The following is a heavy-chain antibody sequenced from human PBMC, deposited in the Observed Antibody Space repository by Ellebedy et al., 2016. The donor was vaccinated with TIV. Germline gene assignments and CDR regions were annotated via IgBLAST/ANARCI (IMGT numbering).Heavy chain of an antibody. V-gene: IGHV3-33*08. D-gene: IGHD2-21*02. CDR1: GFIFRNYG. Sequence: GGSLRLSXAGAGFIFRNYGIHWVRQAPGKGLEWVAVVGSDGGNRYYADSVKGRFTISRDNSNNTLYLHMSSLRVEDSAVYFCARGSYFTVTDTSLIDYWGQGTLVTVSS. J-gene: IGHJ4*02. CDR3: ARGSYFTVTDTSLIDY. CDR2: VGSDGGNR.